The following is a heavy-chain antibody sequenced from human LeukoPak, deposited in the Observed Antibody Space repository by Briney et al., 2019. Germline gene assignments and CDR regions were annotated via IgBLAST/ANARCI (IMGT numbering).Heavy chain of an antibody. D-gene: IGHD3-16*01. CDR3: ARGPLYQVPYYEHYYGLDV. Sequence: GGSLRLSCETSGFTFSSYWMSWVRQAPGKGLEWVANVKQDGTEQYYVDSVKGRFAISRDNAKKSVFLQMSSLRAEDTAVYYCARGPLYQVPYYEHYYGLDVWGQGATVTVFS. CDR1: GFTFSSYW. CDR2: VKQDGTEQ. V-gene: IGHV3-7*03. J-gene: IGHJ6*02.